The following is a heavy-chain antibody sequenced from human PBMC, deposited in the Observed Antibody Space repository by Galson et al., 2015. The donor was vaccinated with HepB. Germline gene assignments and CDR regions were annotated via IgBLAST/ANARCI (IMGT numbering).Heavy chain of an antibody. D-gene: IGHD1-26*01. CDR2: ISGSGGST. CDR1: GFTFSSYA. Sequence: SLRLSCAASGFTFSSYAMSWVRQAPGKGLEWVSAISGSGGSTYYADSVKGLFTISRDNSKNTLYLQMNSLRAEDTAVYYCAKDPGLVGATDAFDIWGQGTMVTVSS. V-gene: IGHV3-23*01. CDR3: AKDPGLVGATDAFDI. J-gene: IGHJ3*02.